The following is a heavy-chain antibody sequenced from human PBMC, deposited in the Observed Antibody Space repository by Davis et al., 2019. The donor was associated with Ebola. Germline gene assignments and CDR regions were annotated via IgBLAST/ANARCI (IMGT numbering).Heavy chain of an antibody. CDR3: TKAGGTGGESYYYCGMDV. CDR2: INWDSSCR. D-gene: IGHD7-27*01. CDR1: GFTFDDYA. V-gene: IGHV3-9*01. J-gene: IGHJ6*04. Sequence: SPKIPRAAPGFTFDDYAMHRVRQVPGKGLEWVSGINWDSSCRVYVDSVKGRFTISRDNSKNTLYLQMSSLRAEDTAVYYCTKAGGTGGESYYYCGMDVWGKEATVTVSS.